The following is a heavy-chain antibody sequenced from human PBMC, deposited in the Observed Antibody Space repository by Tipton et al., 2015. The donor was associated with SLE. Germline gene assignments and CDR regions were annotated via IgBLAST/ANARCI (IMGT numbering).Heavy chain of an antibody. CDR1: GGSISSYY. V-gene: IGHV4-59*01. J-gene: IGHJ6*03. CDR3: ATIAYCGGDCYVGYDYYYYMDV. D-gene: IGHD2-21*01. Sequence: TLSLTCSVSGGSISSYYWNWIRQPPGKGLEWIGYIYYSGSTNYNPSLKSRVTISVDMSKNQFSLKLTSVTAADTAVYYCATIAYCGGDCYVGYDYYYYMDVWGKGTTVTVSS. CDR2: IYYSGST.